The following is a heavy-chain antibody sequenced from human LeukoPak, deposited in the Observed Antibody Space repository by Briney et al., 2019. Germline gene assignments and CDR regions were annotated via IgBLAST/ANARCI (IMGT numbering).Heavy chain of an antibody. V-gene: IGHV4-4*07. J-gene: IGHJ5*01. CDR3: ARDQEHCSGTSCYPYWYDS. CDR2: MFYSGNT. D-gene: IGHD2-2*01. CDR1: GASITSYH. Sequence: SETLSLTCTVSGASITSYHWSWIRQPAGKGLEWIGRMFYSGNTDYNPSLKGRLTMSIDTPKNQCSLKLSSVTAADTAVYFCARDQEHCSGTSCYPYWYDSWGQGTLVTVSS.